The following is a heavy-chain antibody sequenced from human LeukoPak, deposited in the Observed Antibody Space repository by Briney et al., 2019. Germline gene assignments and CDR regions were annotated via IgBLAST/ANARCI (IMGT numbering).Heavy chain of an antibody. CDR2: ISGSGGST. CDR1: GFTFSSYA. V-gene: IGHV3-23*01. J-gene: IGHJ5*02. D-gene: IGHD3-22*01. Sequence: GGSLRLSCAASGFTFSSYAMSWVRQAPGKGLEWVSAISGSGGSTYYADSVKGRFTISRDNSKNTLYLQMNSLRAEDTAVYYCARREAYYYDSSGYFESGWFDPWGQGTLVTVSS. CDR3: ARREAYYYDSSGYFESGWFDP.